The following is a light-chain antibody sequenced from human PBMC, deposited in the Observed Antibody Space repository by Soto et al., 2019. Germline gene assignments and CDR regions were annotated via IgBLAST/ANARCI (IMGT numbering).Light chain of an antibody. CDR2: DVS. CDR3: SSYTSSSTLI. CDR1: SSDVGSYKY. Sequence: QSALTQPASVSGSPGQSITISCTGTSSDVGSYKYVSWYQQHPDKAPKLMIYDVSDRPSGVSNRFSGSKSGNTASLTISGLQTEDEADYYCSSYTSSSTLIFGGGTKLTVL. J-gene: IGLJ2*01. V-gene: IGLV2-14*03.